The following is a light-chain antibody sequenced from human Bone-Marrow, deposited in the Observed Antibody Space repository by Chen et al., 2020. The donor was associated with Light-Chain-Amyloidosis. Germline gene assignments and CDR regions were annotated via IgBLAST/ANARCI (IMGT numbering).Light chain of an antibody. J-gene: IGLJ3*02. CDR3: QVWDRSSDRPV. Sequence: SYVLTQPSSVSVAPGQAAPIACGGNNIGSTSVHWYQQTPGQAPLLVVYDDSDRPAGIPERLSGSNCGNTATLTISRVEAGDEADDYGQVWDRSSDRPVFGGGTKLTVL. CDR2: DDS. CDR1: NIGSTS. V-gene: IGLV3-21*02.